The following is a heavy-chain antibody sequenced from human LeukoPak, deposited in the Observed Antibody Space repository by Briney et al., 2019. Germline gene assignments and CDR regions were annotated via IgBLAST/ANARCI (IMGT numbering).Heavy chain of an antibody. D-gene: IGHD2-2*01. Sequence: GGSLRLSCAASGFTFSSYEINWVRQAPGKGLEWVSYISSSGSTIYSADSVKGRFTISRDNAKNSLYLQMNSLRGEDTVVYYCARSTSNYFDYWGQGTLVTVSS. J-gene: IGHJ4*02. CDR3: ARSTSNYFDY. CDR2: ISSSGSTI. CDR1: GFTFSSYE. V-gene: IGHV3-48*03.